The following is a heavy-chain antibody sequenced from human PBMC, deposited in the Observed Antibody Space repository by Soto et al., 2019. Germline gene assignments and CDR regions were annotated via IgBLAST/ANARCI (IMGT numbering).Heavy chain of an antibody. CDR3: AREGGSYDSGGYLIRGAFDI. V-gene: IGHV4-31*03. D-gene: IGHD3-22*01. Sequence: QVQLQESGPGLVKPSQTLSLTCSVSGDSISRIDYYWTWIRQHPEKGLEWIGNIYFRGNTYYSPSLERRLTISVDTSNNQCSLKLTSVTAADTAVYYCAREGGSYDSGGYLIRGAFDIWGQGTMVTVSS. J-gene: IGHJ3*02. CDR2: IYFRGNT. CDR1: GDSISRIDYY.